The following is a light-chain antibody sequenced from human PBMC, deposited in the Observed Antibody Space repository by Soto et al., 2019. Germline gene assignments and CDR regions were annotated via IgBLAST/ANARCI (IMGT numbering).Light chain of an antibody. CDR2: GES. CDR1: QSVGTN. CDR3: QQHNYWPS. V-gene: IGKV3-15*01. J-gene: IGKJ2*01. Sequence: EIVMTQSPVTLSVSPGQRATPSCRARQSVGTNLAWYQQKAGQAPRLLLYGESTRATGIPGRFSGSGSETEFTLTINHLQSEDFAVYYWQQHNYWPSFGQGTKLEF.